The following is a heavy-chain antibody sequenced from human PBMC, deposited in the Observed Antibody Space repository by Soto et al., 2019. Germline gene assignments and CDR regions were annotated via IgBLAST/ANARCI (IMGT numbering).Heavy chain of an antibody. D-gene: IGHD6-19*01. CDR2: MSYSGNT. CDR1: GVSISSVSISSSY. J-gene: IGHJ4*02. V-gene: IGHV4-61*01. CDR3: ARIPYSSASFDY. Sequence: SETLSLTCTVSGVSISSVSISSSYWGWIRQPPGKGLECIGSMSYSGNTNYNPSLKSRVTISIDTSKNQFSLKLSSVTAADTAVYYCARIPYSSASFDYWGQGTLVTVSS.